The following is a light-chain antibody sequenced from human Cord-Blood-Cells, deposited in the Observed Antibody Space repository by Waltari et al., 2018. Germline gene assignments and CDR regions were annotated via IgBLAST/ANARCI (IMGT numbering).Light chain of an antibody. Sequence: QSALTQPASVSGSPGQSITISCTGTSSDVGGYNYVSWYQQHPGKAPKLMIYDVSKRPSAVSNRFSGSKSGNTASLPISGLQAEDEADYYCSSYTSSSTLVFGGGTKLTVL. CDR1: SSDVGGYNY. CDR2: DVS. CDR3: SSYTSSSTLV. V-gene: IGLV2-14*01. J-gene: IGLJ2*01.